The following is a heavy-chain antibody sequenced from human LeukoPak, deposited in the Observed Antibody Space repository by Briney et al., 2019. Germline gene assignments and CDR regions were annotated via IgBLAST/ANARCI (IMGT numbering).Heavy chain of an antibody. D-gene: IGHD6-13*01. CDR2: ISSSGSTT. Sequence: PVGCLRLPCAASGFTFSSYEMNWVRQAPGKGLEWVSYISSSGSTTYYADSVKGRFTISRDNAKNSLYLQMNSLRAEDTAVYYCARDSSSWYDAFDMWGQGTMVTVSS. J-gene: IGHJ3*02. CDR1: GFTFSSYE. V-gene: IGHV3-48*03. CDR3: ARDSSSWYDAFDM.